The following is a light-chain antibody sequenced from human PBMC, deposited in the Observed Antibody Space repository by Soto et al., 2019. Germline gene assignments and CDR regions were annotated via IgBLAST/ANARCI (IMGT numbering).Light chain of an antibody. J-gene: IGKJ4*01. CDR3: QQYDSYPLT. CDR2: KAS. Sequence: DIQMTQSPSTLSASVEDRVTITCRASQSISSWLAWYQQKPGKAPNLLIYKASSLESGVPSRFSGSGSGTEFTLTFSSLQPDDFATYYCQQYDSYPLTFGGGTKVEIK. CDR1: QSISSW. V-gene: IGKV1-5*03.